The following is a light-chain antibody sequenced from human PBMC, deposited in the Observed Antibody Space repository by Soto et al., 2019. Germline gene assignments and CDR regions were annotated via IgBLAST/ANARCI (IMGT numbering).Light chain of an antibody. Sequence: EIVLTQSPATLSLSPGERATLSCRASQSVSSYLAGYQQKPGQAPRLLIYDASNMATGIPARFSGSGSGTDFTLNISSLEPEDFSVYYCQQRSNWPPYTFGQGTKLEIK. CDR2: DAS. V-gene: IGKV3-11*01. CDR3: QQRSNWPPYT. J-gene: IGKJ2*01. CDR1: QSVSSY.